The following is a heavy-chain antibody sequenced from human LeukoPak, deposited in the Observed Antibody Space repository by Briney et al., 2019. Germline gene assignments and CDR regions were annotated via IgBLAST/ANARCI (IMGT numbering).Heavy chain of an antibody. V-gene: IGHV3-48*03. CDR1: GFTFSSYE. CDR3: ARGDTYYYGSGEYYFDR. CDR2: ISSSGSTI. J-gene: IGHJ4*02. D-gene: IGHD3-10*01. Sequence: GGSLRLSCAASGFTFSSYEMNWVRQAPGKGLEWVSYISSSGSTIYYADSVKGRFTISRDNAKNSLNLQMNSLRAEDTAVYYCARGDTYYYGSGEYYFDRWGQGTLVTVSS.